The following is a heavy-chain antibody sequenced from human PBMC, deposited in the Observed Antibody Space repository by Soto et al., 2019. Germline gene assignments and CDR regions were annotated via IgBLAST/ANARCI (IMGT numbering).Heavy chain of an antibody. D-gene: IGHD3-10*01. J-gene: IGHJ5*02. CDR2: ISGSGGST. CDR1: GFTFSSYA. CDR3: AKDIVSHGSGSYYNWFDP. V-gene: IGHV3-23*01. Sequence: GGSLRLSCAASGFTFSSYAMSWVRQAPGKGLEWVSAISGSGGSTYYADSVKGRFTISRDNSKNTLYLQMNSLRAEDTAVYYCAKDIVSHGSGSYYNWFDPWGQGTLVTVSS.